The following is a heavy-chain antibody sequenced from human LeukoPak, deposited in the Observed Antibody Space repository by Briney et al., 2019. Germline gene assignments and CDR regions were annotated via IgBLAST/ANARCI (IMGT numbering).Heavy chain of an antibody. J-gene: IGHJ4*02. CDR3: ARAQGSGWYDY. V-gene: IGHV3-13*01. Sequence: GGSLRLSCAASGFTFSSYGMHWVRQAAGKGLDWVSGIGTADDTYYPGSVKGRFTIYRENAKNSLYLQMNSLRAGDTAVYYCARAQGSGWYDYWGQGTLVTLSS. CDR1: GFTFSSYG. D-gene: IGHD6-19*01. CDR2: IGTADDT.